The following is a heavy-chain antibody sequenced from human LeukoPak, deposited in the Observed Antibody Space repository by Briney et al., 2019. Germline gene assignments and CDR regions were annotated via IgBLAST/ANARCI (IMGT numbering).Heavy chain of an antibody. V-gene: IGHV4-38-2*02. D-gene: IGHD6-19*01. CDR2: IYHSGST. Sequence: SETLSLTCTVSGYSISSGYYWGWIRQPPGQGLEWIGSIYHSGSTYYNPSLKSRVTISVDTSKNQFSLKLSSVTAADTAVYYCARDRPGIAVAGSDYWGQGALVTVSS. CDR1: GYSISSGYY. J-gene: IGHJ4*02. CDR3: ARDRPGIAVAGSDY.